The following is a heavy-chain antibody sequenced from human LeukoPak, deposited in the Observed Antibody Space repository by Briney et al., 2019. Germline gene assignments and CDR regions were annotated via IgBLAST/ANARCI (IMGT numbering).Heavy chain of an antibody. Sequence: GGSLRLSCAASGFTFSSYAMHWVRQAPGKGLEWVSSISSSSSYIYYADSVKGRFTISRDNAKNSLYLQMNSLRAEDTAVYYCARDRRGYCSGGSCYPGAFDIWGQGTMVTVSS. D-gene: IGHD2-15*01. CDR3: ARDRRGYCSGGSCYPGAFDI. V-gene: IGHV3-21*01. CDR1: GFTFSSYA. CDR2: ISSSSSYI. J-gene: IGHJ3*02.